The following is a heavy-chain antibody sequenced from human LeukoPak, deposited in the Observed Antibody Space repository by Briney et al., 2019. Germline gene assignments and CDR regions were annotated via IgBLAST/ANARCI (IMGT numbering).Heavy chain of an antibody. Sequence: PSGTLSLTCAVSGGSISSSYYWSWIRQPAGKGLEWIGRIYTSGSTNYNPSLKSRVTMSVDTSKNQFSLKLSSVTAADTAVYYCARALYGSGSYYLNWFDPWGQGTLVTVSS. CDR2: IYTSGST. V-gene: IGHV4-4*07. J-gene: IGHJ5*02. D-gene: IGHD3-10*01. CDR1: GGSISSSYY. CDR3: ARALYGSGSYYLNWFDP.